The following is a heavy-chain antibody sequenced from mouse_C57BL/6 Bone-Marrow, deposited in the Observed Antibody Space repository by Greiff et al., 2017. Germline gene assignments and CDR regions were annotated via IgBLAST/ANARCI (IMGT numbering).Heavy chain of an antibody. CDR2: ISNGGGST. V-gene: IGHV5-12*01. CDR1: GFTFSDYY. J-gene: IGHJ1*03. CDR3: ARRAYYDYDWYFDV. D-gene: IGHD2-4*01. Sequence: EVMLVESGGGLVQPGGSLKLSCAASGFTFSDYYMYWVRQTPEKRLEWVAYISNGGGSTYYPDTVKGRFTISRDNAKNTLYLQMSRLKSEDTAMYYCARRAYYDYDWYFDVWGTGTTVTVSS.